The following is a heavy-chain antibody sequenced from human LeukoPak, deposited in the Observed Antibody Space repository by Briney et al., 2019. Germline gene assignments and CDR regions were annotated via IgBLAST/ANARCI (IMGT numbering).Heavy chain of an antibody. V-gene: IGHV3-15*01. Sequence: GGSLRLSCAASGFTFSNAWMSWVRQAPGKGLEWVGRIKSKTDGGTTDYAAPVKGRFTISRDDSKNTLYLQMNSLKTEDTAVYYCTTDFGIVCSSTSCYLEEDYWGQGTLVTVSS. D-gene: IGHD2-2*01. CDR2: IKSKTDGGTT. CDR1: GFTFSNAW. CDR3: TTDFGIVCSSTSCYLEEDY. J-gene: IGHJ4*02.